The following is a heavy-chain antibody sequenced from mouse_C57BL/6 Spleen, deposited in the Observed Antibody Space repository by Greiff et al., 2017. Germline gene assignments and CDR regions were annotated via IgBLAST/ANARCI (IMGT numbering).Heavy chain of an antibody. CDR3: ARHLWGKIDAMDY. D-gene: IGHD2-1*01. CDR1: GFTFSSYG. CDR2: ISSGGSYT. J-gene: IGHJ4*01. Sequence: EVKLMESGGDLVKPGGSLKLSCAASGFTFSSYGMSWVRQTPDKRLEWVATISSGGSYTYYPDSVKGRFTISRDNAKNTLYLQMSSLKSEDTAMYYCARHLWGKIDAMDYWGQGTSVTVSS. V-gene: IGHV5-6*01.